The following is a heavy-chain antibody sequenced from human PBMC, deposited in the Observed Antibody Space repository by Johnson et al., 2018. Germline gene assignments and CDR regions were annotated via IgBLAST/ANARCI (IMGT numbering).Heavy chain of an antibody. CDR2: TYRGADT. J-gene: IGHJ6*02. V-gene: IGHV3-53*01. CDR3: AKASENNYNLDV. D-gene: IGHD4-11*01. Sequence: VQPVQSGGALIQRGGSLRLSCAASGFAVTSNFIHWVRQAAGTGLEWVSITYRGADTHYADSVKGRFTISSDNSKNTLFLQLNSLMVDDTAIYYCAKASENNYNLDVWGQGTTVTVSS. CDR1: GFAVTSNF.